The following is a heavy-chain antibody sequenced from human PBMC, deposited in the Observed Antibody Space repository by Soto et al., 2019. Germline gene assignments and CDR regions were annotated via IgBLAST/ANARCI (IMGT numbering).Heavy chain of an antibody. CDR2: ISAYNGNT. CDR1: GYTFPSYG. CDR3: DTSRIVGATKAFDI. J-gene: IGHJ3*02. Sequence: ASVKVSCKASGYTFPSYGISWVRQAPGQGLEWMGWISAYNGNTYYAQKLQGRVTMTTDTSTSTAYMELRSLRSDDAAVYYCDTSRIVGATKAFDIWGQGTMVTVSS. D-gene: IGHD1-26*01. V-gene: IGHV1-18*01.